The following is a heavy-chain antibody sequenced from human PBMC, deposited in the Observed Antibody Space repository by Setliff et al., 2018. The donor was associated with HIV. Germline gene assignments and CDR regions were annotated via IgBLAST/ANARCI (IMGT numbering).Heavy chain of an antibody. CDR3: AREGPTKEGGMDV. CDR1: GYTFRRLS. Sequence: ASVKVSCKASGYTFRRLSMHWVRQAPGQSLEWMGWINGGNGSTKYSQKFQGRVTITSDTSASIAYMELSSLRSEDTAVYYCAREGPTKEGGMDVWGQGTTVTVSS. CDR2: INGGNGST. V-gene: IGHV1-3*01. J-gene: IGHJ6*02.